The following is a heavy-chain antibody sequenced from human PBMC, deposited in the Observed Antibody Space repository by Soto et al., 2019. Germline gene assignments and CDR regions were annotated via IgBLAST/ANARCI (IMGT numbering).Heavy chain of an antibody. V-gene: IGHV5-51*01. CDR2: IYPGDSDT. CDR3: ARHRIVGAFYYYYGMDV. Sequence: GESEKSSGEGSGYSFTSYWIGWVRQKPGKGLEWMGIIYPGDSDTRYSPSFQGQVTISADKSISTAYLQWSSLKASDTAMYYCARHRIVGAFYYYYGMDVWGQGTTVTVSS. J-gene: IGHJ6*02. D-gene: IGHD1-26*01. CDR1: GYSFTSYW.